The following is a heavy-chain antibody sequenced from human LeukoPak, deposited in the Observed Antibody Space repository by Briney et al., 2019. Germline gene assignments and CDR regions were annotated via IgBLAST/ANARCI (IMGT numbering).Heavy chain of an antibody. CDR3: AKDRSRGGASPTMIDFFPLDY. CDR2: FSGSGGRK. Sequence: PGGSLRLSCAASGFPFSSNAMSWVRQAQGKGLEWFSAFSGSGGRKNYADSVKGRLTIPRANSKTTLYLQMTSLRAKAPPVIYCAKDRSRGGASPTMIDFFPLDYWGEGALVTVSS. CDR1: GFPFSSNA. D-gene: IGHD3-22*01. J-gene: IGHJ4*02. V-gene: IGHV3-23*01.